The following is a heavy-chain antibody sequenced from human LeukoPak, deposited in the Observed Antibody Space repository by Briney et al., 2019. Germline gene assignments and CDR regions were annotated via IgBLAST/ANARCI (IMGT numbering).Heavy chain of an antibody. CDR2: ISGSGDST. CDR1: GFTFRRYA. CDR3: AIDPNGWYYFDY. V-gene: IGHV3-23*01. J-gene: IGHJ4*02. D-gene: IGHD2-15*01. Sequence: PGGSLRLSCAASGFTFRRYAMSWVRRAPGKGLDWVSAISGSGDSTYYTDSVKGRFTISRDNSKNTLYLQMNSLRAEDTAVYYCAIDPNGWYYFDYCGQGTLVTVSS.